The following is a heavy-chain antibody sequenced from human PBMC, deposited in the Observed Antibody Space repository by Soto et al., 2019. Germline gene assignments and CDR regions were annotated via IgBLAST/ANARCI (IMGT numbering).Heavy chain of an antibody. J-gene: IGHJ5*02. CDR1: GGSISSGDYY. D-gene: IGHD1-26*01. CDR3: ARDRGSYLSWFDP. CDR2: IYYSGST. Sequence: QVQLQESGPGLVKPSQTLSLTCTVSGGSISSGDYYWSWIRQPPGKGLEWIGYIYYSGSTYYNPSLKSRVTISVDTSKTQFSLKLSSVTAADTAVYYCARDRGSYLSWFDPWGQGTLVTVSS. V-gene: IGHV4-30-4*01.